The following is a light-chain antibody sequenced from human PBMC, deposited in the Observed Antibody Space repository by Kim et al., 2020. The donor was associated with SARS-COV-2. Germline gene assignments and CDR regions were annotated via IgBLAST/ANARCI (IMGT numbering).Light chain of an antibody. V-gene: IGKV1-33*01. CDR1: QDITNY. CDR2: EAS. Sequence: AAVGDRVTITCQASQDITNYLKWYQQKPGKAPKLLIYEASNLETGVPSRFSGSGSGTDYTFSISRLQPEDVATYYCQQYDNLPLTFGGGTKVDIK. CDR3: QQYDNLPLT. J-gene: IGKJ4*01.